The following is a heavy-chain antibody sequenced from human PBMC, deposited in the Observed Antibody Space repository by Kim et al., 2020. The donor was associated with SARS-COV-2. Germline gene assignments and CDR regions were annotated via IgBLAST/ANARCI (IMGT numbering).Heavy chain of an antibody. Sequence: GGSLRLSCAASGFTFSSYAMHWVRQAPGKGLEWVAVISYDGSNKYYADSVKGRFTISRDNSKNTLYLQMNSLRAEDTAVYYCARDRAGWYVDYWGQGTLV. V-gene: IGHV3-30*04. CDR1: GFTFSSYA. D-gene: IGHD6-19*01. J-gene: IGHJ4*02. CDR2: ISYDGSNK. CDR3: ARDRAGWYVDY.